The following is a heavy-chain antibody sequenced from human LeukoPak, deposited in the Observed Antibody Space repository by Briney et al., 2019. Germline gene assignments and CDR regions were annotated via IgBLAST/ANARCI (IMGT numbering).Heavy chain of an antibody. CDR3: ARDKSSTDWLDS. CDR2: INLSGGST. V-gene: IGHV1-46*01. J-gene: IGHJ5*01. Sequence: ASVKVSCKASGYSFTNFYIHWVRQAPGQGLEWMGIINLSGGSTNYAQKFQGRVTMTSDTSASTVYLDLSSLRSEDTAIYYCARDKSSTDWLDSWGQGTLVTVSS. D-gene: IGHD3-10*01. CDR1: GYSFTNFY.